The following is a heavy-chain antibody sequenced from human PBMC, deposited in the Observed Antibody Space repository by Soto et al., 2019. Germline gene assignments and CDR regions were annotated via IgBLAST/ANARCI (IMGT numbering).Heavy chain of an antibody. CDR3: ARERYRDSEGVSYGMDV. J-gene: IGHJ6*02. V-gene: IGHV3-11*01. CDR2: ISSSGSTI. D-gene: IGHD5-12*01. CDR1: GFTFSDYY. Sequence: PGGSLRLSCAASGFTFSDYYMSWIRQAPGKGQEWVSYISSSGSTIYYADSVKGRFTISRDNAKNSLYLQMNSLRAEDTAVYYCARERYRDSEGVSYGMDVWGQGTTVTVSS.